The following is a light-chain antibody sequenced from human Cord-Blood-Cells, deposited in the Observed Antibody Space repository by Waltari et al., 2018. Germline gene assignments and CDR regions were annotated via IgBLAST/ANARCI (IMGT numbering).Light chain of an antibody. CDR3: MIWHSSAWV. J-gene: IGLJ3*02. CDR2: YKSDSDK. V-gene: IGLV5-45*01. CDR1: SGINVGTYR. Sequence: QAVLTQPASLSASPGASASLTCTLRSGINVGTYRIYWYQQKPGSPTQYLLGYKSDSDKQQGSGVPRRFSGSKEASANAGILLISGLQAEDEADYYCMIWHSSAWVFGGGTKLTVL.